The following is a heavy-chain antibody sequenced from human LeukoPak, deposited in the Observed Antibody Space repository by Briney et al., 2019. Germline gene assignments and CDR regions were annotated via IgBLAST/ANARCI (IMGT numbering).Heavy chain of an antibody. Sequence: PGGSLRLSCAASGFSFSSYSMNWVRQGPGKGMEWLSYISRSSNAIYYAESMKGRFTISRDNSKNELYLQMNRLRAEDTAVYYCAKAPVTSGYFDYWGQGTLVTVSS. CDR2: ISRSSNAI. J-gene: IGHJ4*02. V-gene: IGHV3-48*01. CDR1: GFSFSSYS. D-gene: IGHD4-17*01. CDR3: AKAPVTSGYFDY.